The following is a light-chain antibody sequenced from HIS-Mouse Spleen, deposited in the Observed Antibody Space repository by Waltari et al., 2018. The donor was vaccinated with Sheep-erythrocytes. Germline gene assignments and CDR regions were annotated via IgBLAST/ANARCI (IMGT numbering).Light chain of an antibody. Sequence: AIWMTQSPSLLSASTGDRVTISCRISQGISSYVAWYQQKPGKAPELLIYAASTLQSGVPSRFSGSGSGTDFTLTISCLQSEDFATYYCQQYYSFPQTFGQGTKLEIK. V-gene: IGKV1D-8*02. CDR1: QGISSY. CDR3: QQYYSFPQT. CDR2: AAS. J-gene: IGKJ2*01.